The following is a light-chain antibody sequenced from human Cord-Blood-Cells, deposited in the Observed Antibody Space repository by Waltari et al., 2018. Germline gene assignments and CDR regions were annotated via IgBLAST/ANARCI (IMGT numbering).Light chain of an antibody. CDR2: EFS. V-gene: IGLV2-18*02. CDR1: SSAVGSYNR. CDR3: SSYTSSSTFVV. Sequence: QSALTQPPSVSGSPGQSVTISCTGTSSAVGSYNRVSWYHPAPGPAPKRMIYEFSNRPSGVPDRFSGSKSGNTASLTISGLQAEDEADYYCSSYTSSSTFVVFGGGTKLTVL. J-gene: IGLJ2*01.